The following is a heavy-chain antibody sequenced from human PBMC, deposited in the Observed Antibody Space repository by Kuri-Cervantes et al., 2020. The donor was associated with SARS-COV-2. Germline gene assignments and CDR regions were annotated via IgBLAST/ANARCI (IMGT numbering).Heavy chain of an antibody. D-gene: IGHD2-21*02. V-gene: IGHV3-48*01. CDR1: GFTFSSYS. J-gene: IGHJ4*02. CDR3: ARDGPLQGPGTAY. Sequence: GESLKISCAASGFTFSSYSMNWVRQAPGKGLEWVSYISSSSSTIYYADSVKGRFTISRDNAKNSLYLQMNSPRAEDTAVYYCARDGPLQGPGTAYWGQGTLVTVSS. CDR2: ISSSSSTI.